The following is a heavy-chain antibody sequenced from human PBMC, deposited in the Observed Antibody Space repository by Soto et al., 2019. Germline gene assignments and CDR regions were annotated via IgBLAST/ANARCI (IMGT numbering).Heavy chain of an antibody. CDR1: GGSISSGGYY. Sequence: QVQLQEAGPGLVKPSQTLSLTCTVSGGSISSGGYYWSWIRQHPEKGLEGIGYIYHSGTTYYNPSRKSLVTIAVDTSKNQFSLKLTSVTAADTAVYYCARVRGNQLRGWFDPWGQGTLVTVSS. CDR2: IYHSGTT. CDR3: ARVRGNQLRGWFDP. V-gene: IGHV4-31*01. J-gene: IGHJ5*02. D-gene: IGHD2-2*01.